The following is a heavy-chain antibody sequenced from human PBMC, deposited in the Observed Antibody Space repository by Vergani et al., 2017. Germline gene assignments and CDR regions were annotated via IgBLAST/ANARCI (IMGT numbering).Heavy chain of an antibody. D-gene: IGHD6-13*01. J-gene: IGHJ4*02. CDR1: GFTFSSYA. CDR3: AKMVSSSWYVCLDY. Sequence: EVQLLESGGGLVQPGGSLRLSCAASGFTFSSYAMSWVRQAPGKGLEWVSAISGSGGSTYYADSVKGRFTISRDNSKNTLYLQMNSLRAEDMAVYYCAKMVSSSWYVCLDYWGQGTLVTVSS. V-gene: IGHV3-23*01. CDR2: ISGSGGST.